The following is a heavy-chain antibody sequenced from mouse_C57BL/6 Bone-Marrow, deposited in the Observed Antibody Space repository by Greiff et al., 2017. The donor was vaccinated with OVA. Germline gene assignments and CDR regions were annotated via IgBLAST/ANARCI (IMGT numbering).Heavy chain of an antibody. V-gene: IGHV5-9-1*02. CDR3: TRDGVPYYGSSHWYFDV. CDR2: ISSGGDYI. J-gene: IGHJ1*03. D-gene: IGHD1-1*01. Sequence: EVKLVESGEGLVKPGGSLKLSCAASGFTFSSYAMSWVRQTPEKRLEWVAYISSGGDYIYYADTVKGRFTISRDNARNTLYLQMSSLKSEDTAMYYCTRDGVPYYGSSHWYFDVWGTGTTVTVSS. CDR1: GFTFSSYA.